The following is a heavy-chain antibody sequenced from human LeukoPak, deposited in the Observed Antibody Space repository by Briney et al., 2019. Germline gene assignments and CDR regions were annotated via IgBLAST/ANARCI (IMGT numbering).Heavy chain of an antibody. Sequence: SVTVSCKASGGTFSSYAISWVRQAPGQGLEWMGRIIPILGIANYAQKFQGRVTITADKSTSTAYMELSSLRSEDTAVYYCARTLTDCGGDCRFDPWGQGTLVTVSS. J-gene: IGHJ5*02. V-gene: IGHV1-69*04. CDR3: ARTLTDCGGDCRFDP. CDR2: IIPILGIA. D-gene: IGHD2-21*02. CDR1: GGTFSSYA.